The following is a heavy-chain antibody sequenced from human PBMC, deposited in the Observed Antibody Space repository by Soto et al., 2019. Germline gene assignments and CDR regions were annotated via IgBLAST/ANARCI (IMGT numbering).Heavy chain of an antibody. CDR3: ARDRGVRGLVNFDY. CDR1: GDTVSSNSAA. Sequence: QSQTLSLTCVISGDTVSSNSAAWNWIRQSPSRGLEWLGRTYYRSKWYNDYAVSVKSRITINPDTSKNQFSLQLNSVTPEDTAVYYCARDRGVRGLVNFDYWGRGTLVTVSS. CDR2: TYYRSKWYN. D-gene: IGHD3-10*01. J-gene: IGHJ4*02. V-gene: IGHV6-1*01.